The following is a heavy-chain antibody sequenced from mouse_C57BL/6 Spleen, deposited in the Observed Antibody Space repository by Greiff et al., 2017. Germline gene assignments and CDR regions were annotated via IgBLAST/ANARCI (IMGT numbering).Heavy chain of an antibody. CDR1: GYTFTSYD. CDR3: AREGTTVVAHWYFDV. CDR2: IYPRDGST. V-gene: IGHV1-85*01. J-gene: IGHJ1*03. D-gene: IGHD1-1*01. Sequence: QVQLQQSGPELVKPGASVKLSCKASGYTFTSYDINWVKQRPGQGLEWIGWIYPRDGSTKCNEKFKGKATLTVDTSSSTAYMELHSLTSEDAAVYFCAREGTTVVAHWYFDVWGTGTTVTVSS.